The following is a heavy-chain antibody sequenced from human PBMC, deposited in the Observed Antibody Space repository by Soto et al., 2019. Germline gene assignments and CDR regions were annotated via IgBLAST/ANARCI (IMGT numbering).Heavy chain of an antibody. Sequence: QLQLQESGPGLVKPSETLSLTCTVSGGSISSSSYYWGWIRQPPGKGLEWTGSIYYSGSTYYNPSLRSRVTISVDTSKNQFSLKLSSVTAADTAVYYCARRGRVDTAMVDWYFDLWGRGTLVTVSS. V-gene: IGHV4-39*01. CDR3: ARRGRVDTAMVDWYFDL. D-gene: IGHD5-18*01. CDR2: IYYSGST. CDR1: GGSISSSSYY. J-gene: IGHJ2*01.